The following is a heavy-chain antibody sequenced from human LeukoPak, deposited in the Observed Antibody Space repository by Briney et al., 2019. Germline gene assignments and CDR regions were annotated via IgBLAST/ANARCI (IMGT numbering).Heavy chain of an antibody. V-gene: IGHV3-33*01. CDR1: GFIFSSYD. D-gene: IGHD6-13*01. J-gene: IGHJ4*02. CDR2: IWYDGSNK. CDR3: ARAGRYSSSWSTLDY. Sequence: GRSLRLSCAASGFIFSSYDMHWVRQAPGKGLEWVAVIWYDGSNKYYADSVKGRFTISRDNSKNTLYLQMNSLRAEDTAVCYCARAGRYSSSWSTLDYWGQGTLLTVSS.